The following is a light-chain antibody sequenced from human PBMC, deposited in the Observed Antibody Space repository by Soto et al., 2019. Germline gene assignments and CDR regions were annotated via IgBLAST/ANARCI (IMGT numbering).Light chain of an antibody. CDR1: SSDVGGYNY. V-gene: IGLV2-8*01. J-gene: IGLJ3*02. CDR3: SSYTSSSTWV. Sequence: QSVLTQPPSASGSPGQSVTISCTGTSSDVGGYNYVSWYQQHPGKAPKLMIYEVSKGPSGVPDRFSGSKSGNTASLTVSGLQAEDEADYYCSSYTSSSTWVFGGGTKLTVL. CDR2: EVS.